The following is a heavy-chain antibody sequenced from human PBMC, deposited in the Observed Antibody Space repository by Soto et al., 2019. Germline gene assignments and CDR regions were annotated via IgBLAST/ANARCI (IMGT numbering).Heavy chain of an antibody. J-gene: IGHJ4*02. CDR3: AREGSSGWSPDFDY. D-gene: IGHD6-19*01. Sequence: PSETLSLTCTVSGGSISSYYWSWIRQPPGKGLEWIGYIYYSGSTNYNPSLKSRVTISVDTSKNQFSLKLSSVTAADTAVYYCAREGSSGWSPDFDYWGQGTLVTVSS. CDR1: GGSISSYY. V-gene: IGHV4-59*01. CDR2: IYYSGST.